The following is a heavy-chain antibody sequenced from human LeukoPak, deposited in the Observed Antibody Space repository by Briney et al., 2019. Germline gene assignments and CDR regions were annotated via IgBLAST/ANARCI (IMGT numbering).Heavy chain of an antibody. V-gene: IGHV3-33*08. J-gene: IGHJ6*03. CDR1: GFTFSSYG. CDR2: LWSGQSTG. CDR3: ARDIWNDGKYYMDV. D-gene: IGHD1-1*01. Sequence: PGGSLRLSCAASGFTFSSYGMHWVRQAPGKGLEWVALLWSGQSTGLYADSLKGRLTISRDTSTNTVYLQMNSLRAEDTAVYYCARDIWNDGKYYMDVWGRGTTVTVSS.